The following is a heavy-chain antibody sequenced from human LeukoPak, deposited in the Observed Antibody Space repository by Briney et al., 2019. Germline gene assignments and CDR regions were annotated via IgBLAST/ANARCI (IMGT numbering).Heavy chain of an antibody. CDR1: GGSISTYY. J-gene: IGHJ4*02. CDR2: IYASGST. Sequence: SETLSLTCNVSGGSISTYYWSWIRQPPGKGLEWIGDIYASGSTNYNPSLESRITISVDTSKNQFSLKVTSVTATDTAVYYCARLSYYYDASGYYLYYFDYWGQGTLVTVSS. CDR3: ARLSYYYDASGYYLYYFDY. V-gene: IGHV4-4*09. D-gene: IGHD3-22*01.